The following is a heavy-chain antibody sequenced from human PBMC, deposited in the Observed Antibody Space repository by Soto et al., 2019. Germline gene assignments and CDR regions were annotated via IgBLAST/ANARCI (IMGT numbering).Heavy chain of an antibody. CDR3: ARVRVAYYGSGSYFPHFDY. V-gene: IGHV1-46*03. Sequence: QVQLVQSGAEVKKPGASVKVSCKASGYTFTSYYMHWVRQAPGQGLEWMGIINPSGGSTSYAQKFPGIVTMTRDTSTSTVYMELRSLRSEDTAVYYCARVRVAYYGSGSYFPHFDYWGQGTLVTVSS. CDR1: GYTFTSYY. J-gene: IGHJ4*02. D-gene: IGHD3-10*01. CDR2: INPSGGST.